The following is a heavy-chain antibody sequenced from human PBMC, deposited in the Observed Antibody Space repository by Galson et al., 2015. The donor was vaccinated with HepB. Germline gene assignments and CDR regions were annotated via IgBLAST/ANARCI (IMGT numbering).Heavy chain of an antibody. D-gene: IGHD6-19*01. J-gene: IGHJ5*02. CDR3: ARVVMAGTPYSWFDP. CDR1: GYTFTSYG. V-gene: IGHV1-18*01. Sequence: SVKVSCKASGYTFTSYGISWVRQAPGQGLEWMGWISAYNGNTNYAQKLQGRVTMTTDTSTSTAYMELRSLRSDDTAVYYCARVVMAGTPYSWFDPWGQGTLVTVSS. CDR2: ISAYNGNT.